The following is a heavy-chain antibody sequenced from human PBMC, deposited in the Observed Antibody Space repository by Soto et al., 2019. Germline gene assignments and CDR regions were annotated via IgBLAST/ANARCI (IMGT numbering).Heavy chain of an antibody. D-gene: IGHD2-21*02. CDR2: IIPIFGTA. CDR3: AKAVTAILYNWFDP. V-gene: IGHV1-69*13. J-gene: IGHJ5*02. CDR1: GGTFSSYA. Sequence: ASVKVSCKASGGTFSSYAISWVRQAPGQGLEWMGGIIPIFGTANYAQKFQGRVTITADESTSTAYMELSSLRSEDTAVYYCAKAVTAILYNWFDPWGQGTLVTVS.